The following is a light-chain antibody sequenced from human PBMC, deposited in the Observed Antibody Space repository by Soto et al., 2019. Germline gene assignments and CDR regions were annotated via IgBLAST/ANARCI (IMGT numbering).Light chain of an antibody. Sequence: QSVLTQPPSASGTPGQRVTISCSGSSSNIGTNNVNWYQQLPGTAPKLLIYNNNQRPSGVPDRFSGPKSATSASLAISGLQSEDEADYYCAAWDDGLNGWVFGGGTKLTVL. V-gene: IGLV1-44*01. CDR1: SSNIGTNN. CDR3: AAWDDGLNGWV. CDR2: NNN. J-gene: IGLJ3*02.